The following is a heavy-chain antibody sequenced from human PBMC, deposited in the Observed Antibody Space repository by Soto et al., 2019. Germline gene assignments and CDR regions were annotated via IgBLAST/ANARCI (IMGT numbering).Heavy chain of an antibody. CDR3: ARGGSTTGTNIYYYYGMDV. V-gene: IGHV4-34*01. J-gene: IGHJ6*02. Sequence: SETLSLTCAGYGGSFSGYYWRWIRQPPGKGLEWIGEINHSGSTTYNPSLKSRVTISVDTSKNQFSLKLSSVTAADTAVYYCARGGSTTGTNIYYYYGMDVWGQGTTVT. D-gene: IGHD1-7*01. CDR2: INHSGST. CDR1: GGSFSGYY.